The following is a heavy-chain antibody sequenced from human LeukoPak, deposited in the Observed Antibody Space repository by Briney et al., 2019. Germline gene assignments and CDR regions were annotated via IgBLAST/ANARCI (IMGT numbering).Heavy chain of an antibody. D-gene: IGHD3-16*02. CDR1: GGSFSGYY. J-gene: IGHJ6*03. CDR2: INHSGST. V-gene: IGHV4-34*01. CDR3: ARGQNDYIWGSYRFGHYYYYMDV. Sequence: SETLSLTCAVYGGSFSGYYWSWIRQPPGKGLEWIGEINHSGSTNYNPSLKSRVTISVDTSKNQFSLKLSSVTAADTAVYYCARGQNDYIWGSYRFGHYYYYMDVWGRGTTVTVSS.